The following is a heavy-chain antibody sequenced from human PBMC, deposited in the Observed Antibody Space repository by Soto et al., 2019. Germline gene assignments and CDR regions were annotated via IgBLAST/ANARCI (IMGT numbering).Heavy chain of an antibody. Sequence: SVKVSCKASGGTFSSYATSWVRQAPGQGLEWMGGIIPIFGTANYAQKFQGRVTITADESTSTAYMELSSLRSEDTAVYYCASGRKAVTYYYYGMDVWGQGTTVTVSS. J-gene: IGHJ6*02. CDR1: GGTFSSYA. CDR3: ASGRKAVTYYYYGMDV. D-gene: IGHD6-19*01. V-gene: IGHV1-69*13. CDR2: IIPIFGTA.